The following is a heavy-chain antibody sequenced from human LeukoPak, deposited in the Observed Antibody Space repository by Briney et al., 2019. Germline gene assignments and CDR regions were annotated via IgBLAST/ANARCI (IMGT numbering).Heavy chain of an antibody. CDR1: GDSISNYY. D-gene: IGHD6-13*01. CDR2: IYYSGST. V-gene: IGHV4-59*01. CDR3: AREVVAAPGTVDY. J-gene: IGHJ4*01. Sequence: SETLSLTCTVSGDSISNYYWSWIRQPPGKGLEWIGCIYYSGSTNYNPSLKSRVTISVDTSKNQFSLKLSSVTAADTAVYYCAREVVAAPGTVDYWGQGTLVTVSS.